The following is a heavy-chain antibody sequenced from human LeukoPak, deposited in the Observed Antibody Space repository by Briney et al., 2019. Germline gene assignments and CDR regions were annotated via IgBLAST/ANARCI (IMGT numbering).Heavy chain of an antibody. V-gene: IGHV3-7*05. CDR3: ARDCGSDCSQAFDI. D-gene: IGHD2-21*02. J-gene: IGHJ3*02. CDR1: GFTFSNYW. Sequence: GGSLRLSCAASGFTFSNYWMSWVRQAPGKGLEWVADIKQDGTQKYHVDSVEGRFTISRDNAKNSLYLQMNSLRVEDTGVYYCARDCGSDCSQAFDIWGQGTMVTVSS. CDR2: IKQDGTQK.